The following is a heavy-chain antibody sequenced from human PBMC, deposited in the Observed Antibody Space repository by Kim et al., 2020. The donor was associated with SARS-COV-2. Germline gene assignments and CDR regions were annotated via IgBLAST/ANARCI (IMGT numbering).Heavy chain of an antibody. CDR3: ARGGTNQLAQV. CDR1: GASISNYY. V-gene: IGHV4-59*13. D-gene: IGHD2-2*01. Sequence: SETLSLTCTVSGASISNYYWNWIRQPPGKELEWMWYIFYSGTTNYNPSLKSRVTISLDTSKNQFSLKLTSVTAADTAVYFCARGGTNQLAQVWGQGTLVT. CDR2: IFYSGTT. J-gene: IGHJ4*02.